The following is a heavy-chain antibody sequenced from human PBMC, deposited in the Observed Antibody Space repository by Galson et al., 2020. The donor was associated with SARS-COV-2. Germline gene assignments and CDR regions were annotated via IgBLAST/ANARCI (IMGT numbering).Heavy chain of an antibody. CDR3: AGYCSSPVCSLQSFDS. V-gene: IGHV4-30-4*01. D-gene: IGHD2-2*01. CDR2: IYHNGNA. CDR1: GASMSSGDYY. Sequence: SETLSLTCSVSGASMSSGDYYWSWIRQSPGKGLEFIGYIYHNGNADYNPSLKSRVSLAVDTSKDQFSLNLRSVTAADSVVYFCAGYCSSPVCSLQSFDSWGQGTLVAVSS. J-gene: IGHJ4*02.